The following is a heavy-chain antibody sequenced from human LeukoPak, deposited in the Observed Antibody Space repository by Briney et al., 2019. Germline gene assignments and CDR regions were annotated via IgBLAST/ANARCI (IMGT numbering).Heavy chain of an antibody. CDR3: ARENTAVPGGDC. Sequence: PGGSLRLSCAASGFTISTYWMSWVRQAPGKGLERLANIKQDGSEQYYVDSVKGRFAISRDNAKNSVYLQMNGLRAEDTAVYYCARENTAVPGGDCWGQGTLVTVSS. CDR1: GFTISTYW. CDR2: IKQDGSEQ. J-gene: IGHJ4*02. V-gene: IGHV3-7*01. D-gene: IGHD5-18*01.